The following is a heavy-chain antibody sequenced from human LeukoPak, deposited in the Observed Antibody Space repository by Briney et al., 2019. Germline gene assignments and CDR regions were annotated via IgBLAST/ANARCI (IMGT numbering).Heavy chain of an antibody. Sequence: SVKVSCKASGGTFSSYAISWVRQAPGQGLEWMGGIIPIFGTATYAQKFQGRVTMTTDTSTSTAYMELRSLRSDDTAVYYCARDEDYGISVNVDYWGQGTLVTVSS. CDR3: ARDEDYGISVNVDY. CDR1: GGTFSSYA. D-gene: IGHD4-17*01. V-gene: IGHV1-69*05. J-gene: IGHJ4*02. CDR2: IIPIFGTA.